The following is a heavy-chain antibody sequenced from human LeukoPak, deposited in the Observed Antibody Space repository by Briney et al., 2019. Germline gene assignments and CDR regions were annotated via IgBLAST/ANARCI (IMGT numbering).Heavy chain of an antibody. D-gene: IGHD2-15*01. Sequence: ASVKVSCKASGGTFSSYAISWVRQAPGQGLEWMGGIIPIFGTANYAQKFQGRVTITADESTSTAYMELSSLRSEGTAVYYCATPVAVAAIYVEYYFDYWGQGTLVTVSS. CDR2: IIPIFGTA. V-gene: IGHV1-69*13. J-gene: IGHJ4*02. CDR3: ATPVAVAAIYVEYYFDY. CDR1: GGTFSSYA.